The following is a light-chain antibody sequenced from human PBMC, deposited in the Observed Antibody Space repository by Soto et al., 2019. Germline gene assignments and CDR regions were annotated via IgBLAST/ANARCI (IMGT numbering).Light chain of an antibody. CDR3: QTWGTAYVL. CDR2: LNSDGRH. J-gene: IGLJ2*01. Sequence: QLVLTQSPSASASLGASVKLTCTLSSGHSSYTITWHQQQPEKGLRFLMKLNSDGRHTKGDGIPDRFSGSSSGAERYLTISSLQSEDEADYYCQTWGTAYVLFGGGTKLTVL. CDR1: SGHSSYT. V-gene: IGLV4-69*01.